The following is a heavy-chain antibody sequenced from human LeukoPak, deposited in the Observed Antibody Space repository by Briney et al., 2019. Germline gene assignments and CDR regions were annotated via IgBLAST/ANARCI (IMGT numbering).Heavy chain of an antibody. CDR2: ISSSSSYI. J-gene: IGHJ6*02. CDR1: GFTFSSYS. Sequence: GGSLRLSCAASGFTFSSYSMNWVRQAPGKGLEWVSSISSSSSYIYYADSVKGRFTISRDNAKNSLYLQINSLRAEDTAVYYCARGRRWGVVMNYYYYGMDVWGQGTTVTVSS. CDR3: ARGRRWGVVMNYYYYGMDV. V-gene: IGHV3-21*01. D-gene: IGHD3-3*01.